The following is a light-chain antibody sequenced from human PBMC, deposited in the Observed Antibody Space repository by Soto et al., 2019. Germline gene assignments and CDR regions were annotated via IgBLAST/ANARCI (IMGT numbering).Light chain of an antibody. CDR3: SSYTSSNTPVL. Sequence: QSVLTQPASVSGSPGQSITISCTGTSSDVGDYNYVSWYQQHPGKAPKLMIYDVSNRPSGVSNRFSGSKSGNTASLTISGLQAEDEADYYCSSYTSSNTPVLFGGGTKLTVL. CDR2: DVS. J-gene: IGLJ2*01. CDR1: SSDVGDYNY. V-gene: IGLV2-14*01.